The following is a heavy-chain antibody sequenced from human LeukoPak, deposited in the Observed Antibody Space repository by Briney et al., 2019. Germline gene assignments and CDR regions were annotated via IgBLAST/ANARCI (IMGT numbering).Heavy chain of an antibody. Sequence: ASVKVSCKASGYTFTAYYIHWVRQAPGQGLEWMGWINPSSGVTKFAQRFQGRVTMTRDTSISTAYMDLSRLRSDDTAVYYCAKDQPRRYDYWSAYYTGDDDHYYMDVWGEGTTVIVS. D-gene: IGHD3-3*01. V-gene: IGHV1-2*02. CDR2: INPSSGVT. CDR3: AKDQPRRYDYWSAYYTGDDDHYYMDV. CDR1: GYTFTAYY. J-gene: IGHJ6*03.